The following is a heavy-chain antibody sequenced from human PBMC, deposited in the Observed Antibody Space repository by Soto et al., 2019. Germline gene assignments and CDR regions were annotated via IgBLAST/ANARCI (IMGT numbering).Heavy chain of an antibody. V-gene: IGHV4-39*01. J-gene: IGHJ4*02. CDR2: IYYSGST. CDR1: GGSISSSSYY. Sequence: SETLSLTCTVSGGSISSSSYYWGWIRQPPGKGLEWIGSIYYSGSTYYNPSLKSRVTISVDTSKNQFSLKLSSVTAADTAVYYCARQLSGVVVVIGYYFAYWGQGTLVTVSS. CDR3: ARQLSGVVVVIGYYFAY. D-gene: IGHD3-22*01.